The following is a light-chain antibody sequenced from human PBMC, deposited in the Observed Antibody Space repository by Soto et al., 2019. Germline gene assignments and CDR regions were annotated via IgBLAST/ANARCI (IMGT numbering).Light chain of an antibody. Sequence: HSVLTQPASVSGSAGQSSTISCTGTSSDVGGHNYVSWYQQHPGKAPKLMIYVVRNRPSGVSNRFSGSKSGSTASLTISGLQAEDEADYYCTSYTSSSTLVFGTGTKVTVL. CDR3: TSYTSSSTLV. CDR1: SSDVGGHNY. J-gene: IGLJ1*01. V-gene: IGLV2-14*01. CDR2: VVR.